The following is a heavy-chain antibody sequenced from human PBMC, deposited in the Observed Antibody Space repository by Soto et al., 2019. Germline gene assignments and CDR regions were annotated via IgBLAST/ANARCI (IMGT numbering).Heavy chain of an antibody. CDR2: IWYDGSNK. D-gene: IGHD5-12*01. CDR1: EFTFSSYG. Sequence: PGGSLRLSCAASEFTFSSYGMHWVRQAPGKGLEWVAVIWYDGSNKYYADSVKGRFTISRDNAKNSLYLQMNSLRAEDTAVYYCASQSSEWLLFASWGQGTLVTVSS. V-gene: IGHV3-33*01. CDR3: ASQSSEWLLFAS. J-gene: IGHJ4*02.